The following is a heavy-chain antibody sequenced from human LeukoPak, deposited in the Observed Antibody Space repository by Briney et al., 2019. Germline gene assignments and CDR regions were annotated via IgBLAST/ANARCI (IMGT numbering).Heavy chain of an antibody. CDR1: GFTFSAYG. V-gene: IGHV3-30*18. Sequence: PGGSLRLSCAASGFTFSAYGMHWVRQAPGKGLEWVAVISNDGSNKHYADSVKGRFTISRDNSKNTLYLQMNSLRAEDTAVYYCAKDAVTMVRGAPRPFDYWGQGTLVTVSS. CDR2: ISNDGSNK. D-gene: IGHD3-10*01. CDR3: AKDAVTMVRGAPRPFDY. J-gene: IGHJ4*02.